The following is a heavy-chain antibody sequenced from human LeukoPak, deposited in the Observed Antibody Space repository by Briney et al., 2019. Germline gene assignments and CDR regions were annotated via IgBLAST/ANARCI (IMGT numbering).Heavy chain of an antibody. Sequence: GGSLRLSCAASGFTFSSYGMHWVRQAPGKGLEWVAVIWYGGSNKYYADSVKGRFTISRDNSKNTLYLQMNSLRAEDTAVYYCAKESSLRTVAYAFDIWGQGTMVTVSS. J-gene: IGHJ3*02. CDR2: IWYGGSNK. D-gene: IGHD4-23*01. CDR1: GFTFSSYG. V-gene: IGHV3-30*02. CDR3: AKESSLRTVAYAFDI.